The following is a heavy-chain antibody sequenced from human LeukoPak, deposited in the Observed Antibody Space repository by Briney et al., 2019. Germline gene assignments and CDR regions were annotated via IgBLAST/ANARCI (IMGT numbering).Heavy chain of an antibody. J-gene: IGHJ4*02. CDR3: AKEVDYYDSSGNYDY. CDR2: IRGDGVTT. CDR1: GFTFSSHG. V-gene: IGHV3-23*01. D-gene: IGHD3-22*01. Sequence: GGSLRLSCAASGFTFSSHGMNWVRQAPGKGLEWVPGIRGDGVTTYYADSVKGRFTISRDNSKNTLYLQMNSLRAEDTAVYYCAKEVDYYDSSGNYDYWGQGTLVTVSS.